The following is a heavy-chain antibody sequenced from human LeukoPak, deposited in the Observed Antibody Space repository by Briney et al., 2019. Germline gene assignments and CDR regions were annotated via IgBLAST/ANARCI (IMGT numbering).Heavy chain of an antibody. J-gene: IGHJ4*02. D-gene: IGHD3-22*01. CDR3: ARRPSYYYDSSGWVDY. V-gene: IGHV1-18*03. Sequence: ASVKVSCKASGYTFTNYGIIWVRQAPGQGLEWMGWISAYIGNTNYAQKLQGRVTMTTDTSTSTAYMELRSLRSDDMAVYYCARRPSYYYDSSGWVDYWGQGTLVTVSS. CDR1: GYTFTNYG. CDR2: ISAYIGNT.